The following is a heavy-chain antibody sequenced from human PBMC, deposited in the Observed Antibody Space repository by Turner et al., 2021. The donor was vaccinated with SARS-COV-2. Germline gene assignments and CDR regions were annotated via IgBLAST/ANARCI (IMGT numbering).Heavy chain of an antibody. CDR1: GGSISSSSYY. CDR2: IYYSGST. D-gene: IGHD3-22*01. V-gene: IGHV4-39*01. J-gene: IGHJ2*01. Sequence: QLQLQESGPGLVKPSETLSLTCTVSGGSISSSSYYWGWIRQPPGKGLEWIGSIYYSGSTYYKPSLKRRVTISVDTSKNQFSLKLSSVTAAETAVYYCASRIINMMYTPSYWYFDLWGRGTLVTVSS. CDR3: ASRIINMMYTPSYWYFDL.